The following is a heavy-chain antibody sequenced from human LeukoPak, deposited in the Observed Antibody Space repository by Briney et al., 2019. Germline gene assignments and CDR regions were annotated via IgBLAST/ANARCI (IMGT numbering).Heavy chain of an antibody. V-gene: IGHV3-23*01. CDR3: AMGYLNYYDSSGYYYAQGDAFDI. Sequence: GGSLRLSCAGSGFPFSSHGMNWVRQAPGKGLEWVSAISGSGGSTYYADSVKGRFTISRDNSKNTLYLQMNSLRAEDTAVYYCAMGYLNYYDSSGYYYAQGDAFDIWGQGTMVTVSS. D-gene: IGHD3-22*01. J-gene: IGHJ3*02. CDR2: ISGSGGST. CDR1: GFPFSSHG.